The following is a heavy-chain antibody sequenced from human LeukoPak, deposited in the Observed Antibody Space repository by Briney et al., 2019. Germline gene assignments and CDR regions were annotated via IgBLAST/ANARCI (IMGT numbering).Heavy chain of an antibody. CDR3: ARVYLERLTAGYFDH. V-gene: IGHV3-23*01. CDR1: GFTFSSYA. D-gene: IGHD2-8*01. Sequence: GGSLRLSCAASGFTFSSYAMSWVRQAPGKGLEWVSAISGSGGSTYYADSVKGRFTISRDNSKNTLYLQMNSLRDEDSAAYYCARVYLERLTAGYFDHWGQGTWVTDSP. J-gene: IGHJ4*02. CDR2: ISGSGGST.